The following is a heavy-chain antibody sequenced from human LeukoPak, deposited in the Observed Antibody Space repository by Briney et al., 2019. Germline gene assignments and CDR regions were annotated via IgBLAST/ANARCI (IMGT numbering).Heavy chain of an antibody. D-gene: IGHD4-17*01. CDR3: ARGDYGDYPDGGWYFDL. Sequence: SETLSLTCTVSGGSISSYYWSWIRQPSRAVLERLGYIYYSGSTNYNPSLKSRVTISVDTSKNQFSLKLSSVTAADTAVYYCARGDYGDYPDGGWYFDLWGRGTLVTVSS. CDR1: GGSISSYY. CDR2: IYYSGST. J-gene: IGHJ2*01. V-gene: IGHV4-59*08.